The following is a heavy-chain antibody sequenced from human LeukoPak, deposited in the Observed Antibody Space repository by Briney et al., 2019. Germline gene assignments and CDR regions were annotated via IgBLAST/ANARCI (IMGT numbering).Heavy chain of an antibody. CDR2: IYSSGST. Sequence: SETLSLTCTVSGGSIINYFWSWIRQPPGKGLEWIGYIYSSGSTNYNPSLKSRVTISIDTSQNQFSLKLNSVAAADTAVYFCGRSPPFDLGRSQWFDPWGQGTLVTVSS. D-gene: IGHD3-16*01. CDR3: GRSPPFDLGRSQWFDP. CDR1: GGSIINYF. J-gene: IGHJ5*02. V-gene: IGHV4-59*01.